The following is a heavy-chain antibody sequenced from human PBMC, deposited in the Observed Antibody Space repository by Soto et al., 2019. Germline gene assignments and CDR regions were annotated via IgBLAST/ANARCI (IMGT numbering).Heavy chain of an antibody. J-gene: IGHJ4*02. D-gene: IGHD3-9*01. CDR3: AHKGPEDWPLDY. V-gene: IGHV2-5*02. Sequence: QITLKESGPTLVRPTQTLTLTCAFSGFSLSTSGVGVGWIRQPPGKALEWLAVIYWDDSKHYSPSLRSRLTTPKDPSKNQVVLTMTNMDPMDTGTYYCAHKGPEDWPLDYWGQGTLVTVSS. CDR2: IYWDDSK. CDR1: GFSLSTSGVG.